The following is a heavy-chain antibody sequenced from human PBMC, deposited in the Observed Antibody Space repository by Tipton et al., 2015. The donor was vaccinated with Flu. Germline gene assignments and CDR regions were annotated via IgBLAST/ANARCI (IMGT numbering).Heavy chain of an antibody. CDR1: GGTFSSYA. Sequence: QLVQSGAEVKKPGSSVKVSCKASGGTFSSYAISWVRQAPGQGLEWMGGIIPIFGTANYAQKFQGRVTITADESTSTAYMELSSLRSEDTAVYYCATNPGAARRVYNWFDPWGQGTLVTVSS. CDR2: IIPIFGTA. CDR3: ATNPGAARRVYNWFDP. J-gene: IGHJ5*02. V-gene: IGHV1-69*01. D-gene: IGHD6-6*01.